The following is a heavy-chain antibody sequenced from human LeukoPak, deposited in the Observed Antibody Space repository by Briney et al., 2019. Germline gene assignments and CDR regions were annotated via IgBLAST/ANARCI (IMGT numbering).Heavy chain of an antibody. CDR3: VRGPPSIAAGGTVRYYYYGLDV. D-gene: IGHD6-13*01. Sequence: SETLSLTCAVYGGPLSGYYWTWIRQSPEMGLEWIGEINHVGSTNYNPSLKSRVTILVDTSKNQFSLKLSSVTAADTAVYYCVRGPPSIAAGGTVRYYYYGLDVWGPGTTVTVSS. CDR2: INHVGST. J-gene: IGHJ6*02. CDR1: GGPLSGYY. V-gene: IGHV4-34*01.